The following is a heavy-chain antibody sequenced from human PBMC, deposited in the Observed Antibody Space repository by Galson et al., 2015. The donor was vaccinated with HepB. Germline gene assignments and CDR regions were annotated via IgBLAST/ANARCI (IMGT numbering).Heavy chain of an antibody. V-gene: IGHV1-2*02. CDR2: INPNSGGT. Sequence: SVKVSCKASGYTFTGYYMHWVRQAPGQGLEWMGWINPNSGGTNYAQKFQGRVTMTRDTSISTAYMELSRLRSDDTAVYYCARAWAYCSSTSCYSPGNQIDYWGQGTLVTVSS. D-gene: IGHD2-2*01. CDR1: GYTFTGYY. J-gene: IGHJ4*02. CDR3: ARAWAYCSSTSCYSPGNQIDY.